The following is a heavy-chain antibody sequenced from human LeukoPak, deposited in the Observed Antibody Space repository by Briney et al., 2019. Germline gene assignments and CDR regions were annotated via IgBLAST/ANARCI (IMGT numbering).Heavy chain of an antibody. V-gene: IGHV3-23*01. Sequence: GGSLRLSCAASGFTVSSNYMSWVRQAPGKGLEWVSAISGSGGSTYYADSVKGRFTISRDNSKNTLYLQMNSLRAEDTAVYYCAKYGDYLMAYYYGMDVWGQGTTVTVSS. CDR2: ISGSGGST. CDR1: GFTVSSNY. CDR3: AKYGDYLMAYYYGMDV. J-gene: IGHJ6*02. D-gene: IGHD4-17*01.